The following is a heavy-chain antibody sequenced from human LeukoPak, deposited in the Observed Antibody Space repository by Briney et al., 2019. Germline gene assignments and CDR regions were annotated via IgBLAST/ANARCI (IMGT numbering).Heavy chain of an antibody. J-gene: IGHJ5*02. CDR1: GYSITSAYY. CDR3: ARQTRTYYYGSGSYNNWFDP. Sequence: SETLSLTCTVSGYSITSAYYWGWIRQPPGKGLEWIGSFFLKGSTYYNPSLKSRVTISVDTSKNQFSLKLSSVTAADTAVYYCARQTRTYYYGSGSYNNWFDPWGQGTLVTVSS. V-gene: IGHV4-38-2*02. CDR2: FFLKGST. D-gene: IGHD3-10*01.